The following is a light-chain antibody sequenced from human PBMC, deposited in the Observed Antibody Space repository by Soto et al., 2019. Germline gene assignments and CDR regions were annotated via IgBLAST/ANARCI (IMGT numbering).Light chain of an antibody. J-gene: IGKJ3*01. Sequence: DIQMTQSPSSLSASVGDRVTITCQASQDISNYLNWYQQKPGKAPKLLIYDASNLETGVPSRFSGSGSGTDFTFTISSLQPEDIATYYCQQYDNLSFIFGPGTKVDIK. V-gene: IGKV1-33*01. CDR3: QQYDNLSFI. CDR2: DAS. CDR1: QDISNY.